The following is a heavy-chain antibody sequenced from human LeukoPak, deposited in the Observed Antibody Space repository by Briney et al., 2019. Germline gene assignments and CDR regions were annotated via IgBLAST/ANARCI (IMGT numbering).Heavy chain of an antibody. D-gene: IGHD4-11*01. J-gene: IGHJ4*02. CDR3: AKGLMTTVTTYFDY. CDR1: GFTLSSYA. Sequence: PGASLRLSCAASGFTLSSYAMSWVRQAPGKGLEWVSAISGSGGSTYYADSVKGRFTISRDNSKNTLYLQMNSLRAEDTAVYYCAKGLMTTVTTYFDYWGQGTLVTVSS. V-gene: IGHV3-23*01. CDR2: ISGSGGST.